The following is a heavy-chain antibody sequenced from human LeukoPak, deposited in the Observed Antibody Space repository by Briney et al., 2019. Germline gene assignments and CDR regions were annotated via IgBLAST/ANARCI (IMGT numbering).Heavy chain of an antibody. CDR1: GGSISSSSYY. CDR3: ARDPLYYYDGSGYDWFDP. J-gene: IGHJ5*02. V-gene: IGHV4-39*07. D-gene: IGHD3-22*01. Sequence: SETLSLTCTVSGGSISSSSYYWGWIRQPPGKGLEWIGSIYYSGSTYYNPSLKSRVTISVDTSKNQFSLKLSSVTAADTAVYYCARDPLYYYDGSGYDWFDPWGQGTLVTVSS. CDR2: IYYSGST.